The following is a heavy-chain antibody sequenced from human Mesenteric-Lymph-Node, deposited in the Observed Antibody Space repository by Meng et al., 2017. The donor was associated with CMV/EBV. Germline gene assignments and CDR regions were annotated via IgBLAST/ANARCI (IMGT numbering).Heavy chain of an antibody. D-gene: IGHD5-24*01. CDR1: GGSFSGYY. CDR2: INHSGST. Sequence: TPSLTRAVYGGSFSGYYWSWIRQPPGKGLEWIGEINHSGSTNYNPPLKSRVTISVDTSKNQFSLKLSSVTAADTAVYYCARGLRRWLQLDAFDIWGQGTMVTVSS. CDR3: ARGLRRWLQLDAFDI. V-gene: IGHV4-34*01. J-gene: IGHJ3*02.